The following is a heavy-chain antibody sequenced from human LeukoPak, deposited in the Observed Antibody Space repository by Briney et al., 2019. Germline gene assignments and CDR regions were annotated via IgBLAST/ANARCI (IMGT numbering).Heavy chain of an antibody. J-gene: IGHJ6*03. CDR2: ISSSSSYI. Sequence: PGGSLRHSCAASGFTFSSYSMNWVRQAPGKGLEWVSSISSSSSYIYYADSVKGRFTISRDNAKNSLYLQMNSLRAEDTAVYYCAKGPGTSRRATYYYYYYMDVWGKGTTVTVSS. CDR3: AKGPGTSRRATYYYYYYMDV. CDR1: GFTFSSYS. V-gene: IGHV3-21*01. D-gene: IGHD5-12*01.